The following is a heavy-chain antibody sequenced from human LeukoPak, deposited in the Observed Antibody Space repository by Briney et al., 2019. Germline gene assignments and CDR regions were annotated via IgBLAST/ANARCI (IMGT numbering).Heavy chain of an antibody. CDR1: EYSFTTYD. CDR3: AGGPPEDTSSGY. V-gene: IGHV1-8*01. D-gene: IGHD3-22*01. CDR2: MRPKKSDT. Sequence: GASVKVSCKASEYSFTTYDINWVRQAPGQGLEWMGWMRPKKSDTGYARKFQDRVTLTWNISTDTAYMELNSLTAEDTAVYFCAGGPPEDTSSGYWGQGTLVTVSS. J-gene: IGHJ4*02.